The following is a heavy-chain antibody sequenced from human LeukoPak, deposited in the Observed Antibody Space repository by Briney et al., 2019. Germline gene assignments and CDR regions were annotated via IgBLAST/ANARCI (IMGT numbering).Heavy chain of an antibody. V-gene: IGHV3-53*01. D-gene: IGHD3-3*01. CDR3: AKKYDFWSGYYDY. Sequence: GGSLRLSCAASGFTVSSNYMSWVRQAPGKGLEWVSVIYSGGSTYYADSVKGRFTISRDNSKNTLYLQMNSLRAEDTAVYYCAKKYDFWSGYYDYWGQGTLVTVSS. CDR2: IYSGGST. J-gene: IGHJ4*02. CDR1: GFTVSSNY.